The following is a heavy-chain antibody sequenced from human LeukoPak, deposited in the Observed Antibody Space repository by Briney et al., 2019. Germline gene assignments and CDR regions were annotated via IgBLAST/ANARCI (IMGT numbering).Heavy chain of an antibody. CDR2: IYPGDSDT. V-gene: IGHV5-51*01. J-gene: IGHJ3*02. Sequence: GESLRISCKGSGYSFTSYWIGWGRRMPGKGLEGRGIIYPGDSDTRYSPSFQGQVTISADKSISTAYLQWSSLKASDTAMYYCASYYGSGSYYHEPYDAFDIWGQGTMVTVSS. CDR1: GYSFTSYW. CDR3: ASYYGSGSYYHEPYDAFDI. D-gene: IGHD3-10*01.